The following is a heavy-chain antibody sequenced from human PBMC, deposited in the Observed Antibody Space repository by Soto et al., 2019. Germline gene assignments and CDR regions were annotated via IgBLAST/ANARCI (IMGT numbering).Heavy chain of an antibody. V-gene: IGHV5-51*01. CDR3: ARPFDNSGWYHX. CDR2: IYPDDSDT. J-gene: IGHJ4*02. D-gene: IGHD6-19*01. CDR1: GYSFTSYW. Sequence: PGEALKISCKASGYSFTSYWIGWVRQMPGKGLELMVIIYPDDSDTRYSPSFQGLVTISAYKSINTAYLQWSGLNASDTAMYFCARPFDNSGWYHXWGQGTLVTVSX.